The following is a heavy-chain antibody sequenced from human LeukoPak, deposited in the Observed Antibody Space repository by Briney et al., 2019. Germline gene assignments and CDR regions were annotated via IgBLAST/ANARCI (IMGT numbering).Heavy chain of an antibody. V-gene: IGHV4-39*01. J-gene: IGHJ5*02. CDR1: GGSISSSSYY. Sequence: PSETLSLTCTVSGGSISSSSYYWGWIRQPPGKGLEWIGSIYYSGSTYYNPPLKSRVTISVDTSKNQFSLKLSSVTAADTAVYYCARRPSSIAALNWFDPWGQGTLVTVSS. CDR3: ARRPSSIAALNWFDP. CDR2: IYYSGST. D-gene: IGHD6-6*01.